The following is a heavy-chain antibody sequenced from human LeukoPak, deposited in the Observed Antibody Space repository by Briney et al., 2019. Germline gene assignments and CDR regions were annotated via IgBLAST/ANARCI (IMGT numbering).Heavy chain of an antibody. Sequence: ASLKDSSMAPGYTFIAYYLNWVRPAPGQRLEWMGWIIAYNGNTNYAQKLQGRVTMTTDTSTSTAYRELRSLRSDDTAVYYCAKEGLWSYNWFDPWGQGTLVTVSS. CDR3: AKEGLWSYNWFDP. J-gene: IGHJ5*02. CDR2: IIAYNGNT. CDR1: GYTFIAYY. V-gene: IGHV1-18*04. D-gene: IGHD3-10*01.